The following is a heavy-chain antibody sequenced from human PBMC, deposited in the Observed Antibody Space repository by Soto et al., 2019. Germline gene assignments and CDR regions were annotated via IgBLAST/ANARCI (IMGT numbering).Heavy chain of an antibody. CDR2: ISSSSSTI. CDR1: GFTFSSYS. D-gene: IGHD4-17*01. V-gene: IGHV3-48*01. Sequence: EVQLVESGGGLVQPGGSLRLSCAASGFTFSSYSMNWVRQAPGKGLEWVSYISSSSSTIYYADSVKGRFTISRDNAKNSLYLQMNSLRAEDTAVYYCARDLSEGYGDYADAFDIWGQGTMVTVSS. CDR3: ARDLSEGYGDYADAFDI. J-gene: IGHJ3*02.